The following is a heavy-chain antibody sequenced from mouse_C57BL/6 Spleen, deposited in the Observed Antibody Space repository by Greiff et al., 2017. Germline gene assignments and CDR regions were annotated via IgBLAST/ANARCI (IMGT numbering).Heavy chain of an antibody. D-gene: IGHD1-1*01. J-gene: IGHJ2*01. CDR2: IYPGDGDT. Sequence: QVQLQQSGAELVKPGASVKISCKASGYAFSSYWMNWVKQRPGKGLEWIGQIYPGDGDTNYNGKFKGKAPLTADKSSSTAYMQLSSLTSEDSAVYFCARGLGYGSSLDYWGQGTTLTVSS. CDR1: GYAFSSYW. CDR3: ARGLGYGSSLDY. V-gene: IGHV1-80*01.